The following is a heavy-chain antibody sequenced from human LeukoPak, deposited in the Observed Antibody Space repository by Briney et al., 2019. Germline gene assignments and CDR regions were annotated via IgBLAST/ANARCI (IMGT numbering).Heavy chain of an antibody. CDR1: GGSFSGYY. Sequence: SETLSLTCAVYGGSFSGYYWSWLRQPAGRGLEWIGRIYTSGSTNYNPSLKSRVTMSLDTSMNQFSLTLSSVTAADTAVYYCARGPTTVTRAFDYWGQGTLVTVSS. CDR2: IYTSGST. J-gene: IGHJ4*02. V-gene: IGHV4-59*10. D-gene: IGHD4-17*01. CDR3: ARGPTTVTRAFDY.